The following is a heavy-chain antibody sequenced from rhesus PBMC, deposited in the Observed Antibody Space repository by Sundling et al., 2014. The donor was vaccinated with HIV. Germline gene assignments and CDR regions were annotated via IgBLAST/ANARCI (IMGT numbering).Heavy chain of an antibody. Sequence: QVQLQESGPGLVKPSETLSLTCAVSGGSINSSNWWSWIRQPPGKGLEWIGSIYGNSAHTYYNPSLKNRVTISKDTSKNQFSLKLSSVTAADTAVYYCARDRWTGYFPGVWDYWGQGVLVTVSS. D-gene: IGHD3-3*01. CDR2: IYGNSAHT. V-gene: IGHV4-65*02. CDR1: GGSINSSNW. J-gene: IGHJ4*01. CDR3: ARDRWTGYFPGVWDY.